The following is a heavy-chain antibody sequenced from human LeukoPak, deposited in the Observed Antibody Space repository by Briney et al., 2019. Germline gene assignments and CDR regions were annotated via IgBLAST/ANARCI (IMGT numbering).Heavy chain of an antibody. J-gene: IGHJ4*02. CDR1: GISFSSYW. CDR3: ARDSGHTGYDLYDY. CDR2: MKQDGSEK. V-gene: IGHV3-7*01. Sequence: PGGSLRLSCVTSGISFSSYWMGWVRQAPGKGLEWVANMKQDGSEKYYVDSVKGRFTISRDNAKNTLYLQMNSLRVEGTALYYCARDSGHTGYDLYDYWGQGTLVTVSS. D-gene: IGHD5-12*01.